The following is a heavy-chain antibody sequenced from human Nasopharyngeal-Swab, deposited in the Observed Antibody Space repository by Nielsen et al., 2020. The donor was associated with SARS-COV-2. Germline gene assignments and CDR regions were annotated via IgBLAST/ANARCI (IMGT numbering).Heavy chain of an antibody. CDR3: AGVGRYYDYVWGSYRYQNTYFDY. V-gene: IGHV4-34*01. Sequence: SETLSLTCAVYGGSFSGYYWSWIRQPPGKGLEWIGEINHSGSTNYNPSLKSRVTISVDTSKNQFSLKLSSVNAADTAVYYCAGVGRYYDYVWGSYRYQNTYFDYWGQGTLVTVSS. CDR1: GGSFSGYY. D-gene: IGHD3-16*02. J-gene: IGHJ4*02. CDR2: INHSGST.